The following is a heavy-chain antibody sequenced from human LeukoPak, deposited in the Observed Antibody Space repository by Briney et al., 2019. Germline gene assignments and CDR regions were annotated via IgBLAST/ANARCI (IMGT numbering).Heavy chain of an antibody. J-gene: IGHJ4*02. D-gene: IGHD3-22*01. CDR2: IYYSGST. CDR3: ARAPPYYYDSSGYHP. V-gene: IGHV4-39*07. CDR1: GGSISSSSYY. Sequence: SETLSLTCTVSGGSISSSSYYWGWIRQPPGKGLEWIGSIYYSGSTYYNPSLKSRVTISVDTSKNQFSLKLSSVTAADTAVYYCARAPPYYYDSSGYHPWGQGTLVTVSS.